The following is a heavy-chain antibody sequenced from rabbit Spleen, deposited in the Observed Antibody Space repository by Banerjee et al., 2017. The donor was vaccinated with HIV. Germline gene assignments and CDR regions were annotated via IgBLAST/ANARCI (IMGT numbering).Heavy chain of an antibody. CDR3: ARETSSGWGVVSFYWNL. Sequence: QEQLEESGGDLVKPGASLTLTCTASGFSFSSRYYMCWVRQAPGKGLEWIACIDTGSGGDTYYASWAKGRFPISKTSSPTVTLQMASLTAADTAPYFCARETSSGWGVVSFYWNLWGPGPLVTFS. V-gene: IGHV1S45*01. CDR1: GFSFSSRYY. CDR2: IDTGSGGDT. D-gene: IGHD4-1*01. J-gene: IGHJ4*01.